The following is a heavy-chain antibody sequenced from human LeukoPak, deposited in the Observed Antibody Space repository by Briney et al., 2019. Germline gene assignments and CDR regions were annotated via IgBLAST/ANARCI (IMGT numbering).Heavy chain of an antibody. CDR1: GYTFASYA. Sequence: ASVKVSCNASGYTFASYAISWVRQAPGQGLEWMGWISAYNGNTNYAQKLQGRVTMTTDTSTSTAYMELRSLRSDDTAVYYCARAERGPYYYDSSGYYYWGQGTLVTVSS. D-gene: IGHD3-22*01. CDR2: ISAYNGNT. J-gene: IGHJ4*02. CDR3: ARAERGPYYYDSSGYYY. V-gene: IGHV1-18*01.